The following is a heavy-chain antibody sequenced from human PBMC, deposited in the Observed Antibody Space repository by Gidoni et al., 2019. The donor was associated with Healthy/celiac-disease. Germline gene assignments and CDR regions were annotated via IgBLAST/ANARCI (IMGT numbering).Heavy chain of an antibody. CDR1: GFTFSSYG. CDR2: ISYDGSNK. Sequence: QVQLVESGGGVVQPGRSLRLSCAASGFTFSSYGMHWVRQAPGKGLEWVAVISYDGSNKYYADSVKGRFTISRDNSKNTLYLQMNSLRAEDTAVYYCAKCGDYYDSSGYYPHDSCYYYYGMDVWGQGTTVTVSS. V-gene: IGHV3-30*18. D-gene: IGHD3-22*01. CDR3: AKCGDYYDSSGYYPHDSCYYYYGMDV. J-gene: IGHJ6*02.